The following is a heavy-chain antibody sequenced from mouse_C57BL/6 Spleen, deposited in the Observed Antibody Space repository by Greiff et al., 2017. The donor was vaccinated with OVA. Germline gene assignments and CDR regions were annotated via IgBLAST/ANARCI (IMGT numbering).Heavy chain of an antibody. CDR3: ARRELFDY. V-gene: IGHV5-17*01. Sequence: EVQLMESGGGLVKPGGSLKLSCAASGFTFSDYGMHWVRQAPEKGLEWVAYISSGSSTIYYADTVKGRFTISRDNAKNTLFLQMTSLGAEDTAMYYCARRELFDYWGQGTTLTVSS. CDR2: ISSGSSTI. CDR1: GFTFSDYG. J-gene: IGHJ2*01.